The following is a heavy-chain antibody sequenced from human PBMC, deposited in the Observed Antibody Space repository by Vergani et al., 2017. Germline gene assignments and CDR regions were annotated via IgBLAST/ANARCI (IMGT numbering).Heavy chain of an antibody. CDR1: GASINNDFYY. CDR3: ARHRGSGGFFPSSYFYGMDV. CDR2: IYVSGIT. Sequence: QVQLQESGPGLVKPSQTLSLTCTVSGASINNDFYYWHWIRQPAGKGLEWIGRIYVSGITHYNSSLQSRVSMSVDTSKNQFSLTLNSVTAADAAIYYFARHRGSGGFFPSSYFYGMDVWGHGTTVTVSS. D-gene: IGHD3-10*01. J-gene: IGHJ6*02. V-gene: IGHV4-61*02.